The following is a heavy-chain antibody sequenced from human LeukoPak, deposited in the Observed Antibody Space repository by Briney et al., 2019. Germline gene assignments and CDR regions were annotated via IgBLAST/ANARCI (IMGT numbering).Heavy chain of an antibody. J-gene: IGHJ6*02. Sequence: GGSLRLSCAASGFSFSSYSMNWVRQAPGKGLEWVSYISHTGSTMSYADSVKGRFTISRDNARNSLYLQMNSLRAEDTAVYYCAIPPLSGSGSSRPLAGMDVWGQGITVTVSS. V-gene: IGHV3-48*04. CDR2: ISHTGSTM. D-gene: IGHD3-10*01. CDR3: AIPPLSGSGSSRPLAGMDV. CDR1: GFSFSSYS.